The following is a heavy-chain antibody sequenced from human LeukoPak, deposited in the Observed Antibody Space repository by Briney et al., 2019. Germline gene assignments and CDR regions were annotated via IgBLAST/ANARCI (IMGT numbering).Heavy chain of an antibody. CDR2: ISAYNGDK. CDR3: ARGGQDYYDSSGYYHLYYMDV. D-gene: IGHD3-22*01. Sequence: ASVKVSCKASGYTFTSYGITWVRQAPGQGLEWMGWISAYNGDKKYVQKLQGRVTMTTDTSTSTAYMELRSLRSDDTAVYYCARGGQDYYDSSGYYHLYYMDVWGKGTTVTVSS. J-gene: IGHJ6*03. CDR1: GYTFTSYG. V-gene: IGHV1-18*01.